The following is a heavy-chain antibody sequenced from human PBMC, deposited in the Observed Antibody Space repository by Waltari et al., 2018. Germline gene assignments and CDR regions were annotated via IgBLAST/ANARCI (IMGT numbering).Heavy chain of an antibody. CDR1: GFTVSSNY. Sequence: EVQLVESGGGLIQPGGSLRLSCAASGFTVSSNYMSWVRQAPGKGLEWVSVIYSGGSTYYADSVKGRFTISRDNSKNTLYLQMNSLRAEDTAVYYCARAYCSGGSCPLGYWGQGTLVTVSS. V-gene: IGHV3-53*01. D-gene: IGHD2-15*01. J-gene: IGHJ4*02. CDR3: ARAYCSGGSCPLGY. CDR2: IYSGGST.